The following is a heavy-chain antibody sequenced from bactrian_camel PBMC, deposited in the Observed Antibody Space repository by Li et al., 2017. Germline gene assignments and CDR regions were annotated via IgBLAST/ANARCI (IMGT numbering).Heavy chain of an antibody. CDR1: GYIDGYRFEDRC. Sequence: QLVESGGGSVQVGGSLRLSCVASGYIDGYRFEDRCMGWFRQAPGKAREGVAVVYTGAGSSYYADSVKGRFTISHDNAKNTLYLQMNSLKPEDTAMYYCAASRQRPYRATILRPGDYAYWGQGTQVTVS. D-gene: IGHD4*01. CDR2: VYTGAGSS. J-gene: IGHJ4*01. V-gene: IGHV3S1*01. CDR3: AASRQRPYRATILRPGDYAY.